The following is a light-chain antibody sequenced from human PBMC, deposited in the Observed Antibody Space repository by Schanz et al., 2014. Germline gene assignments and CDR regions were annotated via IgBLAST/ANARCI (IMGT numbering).Light chain of an antibody. CDR2: SNN. V-gene: IGLV1-44*01. CDR1: SSNIGSKT. CDR3: SSYAGSRNLV. J-gene: IGLJ2*01. Sequence: QSVLTQPPSASGTPGQRVSISCSGSSSNIGSKTVNWYQQLPGTAPKLLIYSNNHRPSGVPDRFSGSKSGTSASLAISGLQSEDEADYYCSSYAGSRNLVFGGGTKLTVL.